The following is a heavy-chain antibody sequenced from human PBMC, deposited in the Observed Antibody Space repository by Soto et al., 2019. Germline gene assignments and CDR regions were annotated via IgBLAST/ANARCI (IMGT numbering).Heavy chain of an antibody. CDR3: ARGRKQWLLSPTLPYYYYYMDV. J-gene: IGHJ6*03. Sequence: PSETLSLTCAVYGVSFSGYYWSWIRQPPGKGLEWIGEINHSGSTNYNPSLKSRVTISVDTSKNQFSLKLSSVTAADTAVYYCARGRKQWLLSPTLPYYYYYMDVWGKGTTVTVSS. D-gene: IGHD6-19*01. CDR2: INHSGST. V-gene: IGHV4-34*01. CDR1: GVSFSGYY.